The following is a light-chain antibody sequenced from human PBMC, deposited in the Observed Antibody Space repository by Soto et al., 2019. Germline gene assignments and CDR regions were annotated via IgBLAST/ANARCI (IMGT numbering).Light chain of an antibody. J-gene: IGKJ1*01. CDR2: EAY. CDR1: KTISTW. Sequence: DIQMPQPPSTLSASVGERVPITCRASKTISTWLAWYQQKPGTAHNLLIYEAYTVERGVQSRFSGSGAGTEFTLTIRSLWPDDFATYYCQQYNSYSWTFGQGTKVDIK. CDR3: QQYNSYSWT. V-gene: IGKV1-5*01.